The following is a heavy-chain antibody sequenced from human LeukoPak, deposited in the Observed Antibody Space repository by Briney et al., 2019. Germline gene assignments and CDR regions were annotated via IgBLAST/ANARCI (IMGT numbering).Heavy chain of an antibody. V-gene: IGHV4-59*01. CDR2: TYYSAST. CDR3: ARGQMTAVPLLDY. Sequence: SETLSLTCTVSGDPISGFYWAWIRQPPGRGLEWIGYTYYSASTNYNPSLKSRVTISSDTSKKQFSLKMSSVTAADTAVYYCARGQMTAVPLLDYWGQGALVTASS. D-gene: IGHD4-11*01. CDR1: GDPISGFY. J-gene: IGHJ4*02.